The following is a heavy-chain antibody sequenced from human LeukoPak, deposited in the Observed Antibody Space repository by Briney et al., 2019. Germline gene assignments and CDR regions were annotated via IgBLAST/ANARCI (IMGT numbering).Heavy chain of an antibody. J-gene: IGHJ3*02. D-gene: IGHD3-22*01. CDR1: GYTFTSYG. CDR2: INGGNGNT. V-gene: IGHV1-3*01. CDR3: ASLLSSGYYSDAFDI. Sequence: ASVKVSCKTSGYTFTSYGMHWVRQAPGQSLEWMGWINGGNGNTKYSEKFQGRVTIIRDTSASTAYMELSSLRSEDTAVYYCASLLSSGYYSDAFDIWGQGTMVTVSS.